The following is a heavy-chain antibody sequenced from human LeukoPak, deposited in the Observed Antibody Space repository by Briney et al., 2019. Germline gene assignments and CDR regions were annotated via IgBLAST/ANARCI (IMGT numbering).Heavy chain of an antibody. Sequence: GESLRLSCAASGFTFDNSWMNWVRQAPGKGLEWVASINPDDSAKYYVDSVRGRFTISRDNAKNSLCLQMSSLRAEDTAVYYRARDRAYSSFDYWGQGTLVTVSS. V-gene: IGHV3-7*01. J-gene: IGHJ4*02. CDR1: GFTFDNSW. CDR3: ARDRAYSSFDY. CDR2: INPDDSAK. D-gene: IGHD5-18*01.